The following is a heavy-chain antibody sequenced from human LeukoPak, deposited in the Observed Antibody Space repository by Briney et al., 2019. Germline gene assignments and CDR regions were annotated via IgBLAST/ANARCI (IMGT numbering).Heavy chain of an antibody. J-gene: IGHJ4*02. CDR1: GVSISSYY. CDR2: IYTSGST. V-gene: IGHV4-4*07. Sequence: PSETLSLTCTVSGVSISSYYWSWIRQPAGKGLEWIGRIYTSGSTNYNPSLKSRVTMSVDTSKNQFSLKLSSVTAADTAVYYCARVAVVAPGGVDYYFDYWGQGTLVTVSS. D-gene: IGHD2-15*01. CDR3: ARVAVVAPGGVDYYFDY.